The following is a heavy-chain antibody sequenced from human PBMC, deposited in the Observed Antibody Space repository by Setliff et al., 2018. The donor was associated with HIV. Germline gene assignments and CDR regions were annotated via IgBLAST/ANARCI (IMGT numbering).Heavy chain of an antibody. D-gene: IGHD1-26*01. CDR2: IYHSGNT. V-gene: IGHV4-59*01. CDR1: GGSISGYF. J-gene: IGHJ4*02. Sequence: PSETLSLTCTVSGGSISGYFWNWIRQPPGKGLEWIVYIYHSGNTNYNPSLESRVSISVDTSKNQFSLKLSSVTAADTAVYYCARGDTRNYYGGDYFDYWGQGSLVTVSS. CDR3: ARGDTRNYYGGDYFDY.